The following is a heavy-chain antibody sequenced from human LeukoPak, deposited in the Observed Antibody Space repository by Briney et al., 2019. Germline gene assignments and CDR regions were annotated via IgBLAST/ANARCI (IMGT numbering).Heavy chain of an antibody. CDR1: GFTFSSYA. CDR3: AKVGVPQRLSQRQSYYFDY. V-gene: IGHV3-30-3*01. CDR2: ISYDGSNK. J-gene: IGHJ4*02. D-gene: IGHD6-25*01. Sequence: GGSLRLSCAASGFTFSSYAMHWVRQAPGKGLEWVAVISYDGSNKYYADSVKGRFTISRDNSKNTLYLQMNSLRAEDTAVYYCAKVGVPQRLSQRQSYYFDYWGQGTLVTVSS.